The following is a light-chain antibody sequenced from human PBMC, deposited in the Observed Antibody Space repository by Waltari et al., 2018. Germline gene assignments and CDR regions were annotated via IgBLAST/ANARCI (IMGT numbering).Light chain of an antibody. CDR3: CSYAGSNTFVV. CDR1: SSDVGSYNL. V-gene: IGLV2-23*03. Sequence: QSALTQPASVSGSPGQSITISCTGTSSDVGSYNLVSWYQQHPGKAPKLMIYEGNKRPFGVSKRFSGSKSGNTASLTISGLQGEDEADYHCCSYAGSNTFVVFGGGTKLTVL. CDR2: EGN. J-gene: IGLJ3*02.